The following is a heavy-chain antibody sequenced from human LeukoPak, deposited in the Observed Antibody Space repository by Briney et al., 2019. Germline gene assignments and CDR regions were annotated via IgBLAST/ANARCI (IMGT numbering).Heavy chain of an antibody. V-gene: IGHV3-7*01. D-gene: IGHD2-15*01. CDR3: ARVDSTSAGYYDY. CDR1: GFTFRSNC. J-gene: IGHJ4*02. CDR2: INQDGSVK. Sequence: GGSLRLSCAASGFTFRSNCMGWVGQGPEKGLEWVANINQDGSVKKYVDSVRGRFTISRDNANNALSLQMSSLRAEDSAIYYCARVDSTSAGYYDYWGQGTLVTVSS.